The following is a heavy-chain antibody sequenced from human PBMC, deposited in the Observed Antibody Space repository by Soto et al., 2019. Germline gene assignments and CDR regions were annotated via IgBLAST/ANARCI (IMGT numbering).Heavy chain of an antibody. Sequence: GGSLRLSCAASGFTFSSYWMSWVRQAPGKGLEWVANIKQDGSEKYYVDSVKGRFTISRHNAKKSRYLRMNSLRAEATAVYYGARDSGKYRSSSLSYYYYGDVWGKGTTVTVSS. D-gene: IGHD6-6*01. J-gene: IGHJ6*03. CDR1: GFTFSSYW. CDR2: IKQDGSEK. CDR3: ARDSGKYRSSSLSYYYYGDV. V-gene: IGHV3-7*01.